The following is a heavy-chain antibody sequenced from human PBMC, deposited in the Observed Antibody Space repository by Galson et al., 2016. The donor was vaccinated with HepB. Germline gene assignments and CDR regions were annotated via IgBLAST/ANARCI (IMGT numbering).Heavy chain of an antibody. J-gene: IGHJ4*02. D-gene: IGHD3-22*01. CDR2: ISRTSTYI. Sequence: SLRLSCAASGFTFSEFKFNWVRQAPGKGPEWVASISRTSTYIEYAASVRGRSIISRDNAENSLYPQMDTLRAEDTAVYYCARDLSYYDSCVSDFWGQGTLVTVSS. V-gene: IGHV3-21*01. CDR1: GFTFSEFK. CDR3: ARDLSYYDSCVSDF.